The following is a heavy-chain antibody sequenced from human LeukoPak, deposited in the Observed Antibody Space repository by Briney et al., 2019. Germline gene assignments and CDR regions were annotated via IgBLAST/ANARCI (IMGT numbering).Heavy chain of an antibody. Sequence: GGSLRLSCAASGFTFSSYAMNWVRQAPGKGLEWVSSISSSSSSYIYYADSVKGRFTISRDNAKNSLYLQMNSLRAEDTAVYYCARDSPYCSGGSCYYGMDVWGQGTTVTVSS. J-gene: IGHJ6*02. CDR3: ARDSPYCSGGSCYYGMDV. CDR1: GFTFSSYA. CDR2: ISSSSSSYI. V-gene: IGHV3-21*01. D-gene: IGHD2-15*01.